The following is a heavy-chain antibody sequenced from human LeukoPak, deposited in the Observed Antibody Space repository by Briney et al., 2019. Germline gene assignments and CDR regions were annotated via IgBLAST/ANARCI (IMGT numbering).Heavy chain of an antibody. CDR2: INHSGST. CDR1: GGSFSGYY. D-gene: IGHD3-10*01. Sequence: SETLSLTCAVYGGSFSGYYWSWIRQPPGKGLEWIGEINHSGSTNYNPSLKSRVTISVDTSKNQFSLKLSSVTAADTAVYYCARPFLYGSGSYWVYWGQGTLVTVPS. CDR3: ARPFLYGSGSYWVY. J-gene: IGHJ4*02. V-gene: IGHV4-34*01.